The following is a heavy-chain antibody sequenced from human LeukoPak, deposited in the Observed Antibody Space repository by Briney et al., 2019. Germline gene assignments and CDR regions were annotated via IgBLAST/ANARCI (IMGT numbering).Heavy chain of an antibody. J-gene: IGHJ3*01. CDR1: GFSFADEY. D-gene: IGHD3-9*01. CDR3: ARYYHLSTTSPTAAFDV. Sequence: PGGSLRLSCAVSGFSFADEYMSWIRQAPGQGLEWVSYISNTGSYTNYADSVEGRFTISRDNTENSLYLQMNSLRAEDTAVYYCARYYHLSTTSPTAAFDVWGQGAMVTVSP. CDR2: ISNTGSYT. V-gene: IGHV3-11*03.